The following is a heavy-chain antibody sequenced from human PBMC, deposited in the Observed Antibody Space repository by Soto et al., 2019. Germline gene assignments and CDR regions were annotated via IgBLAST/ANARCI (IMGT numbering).Heavy chain of an antibody. Sequence: PGGSLRLSCAASGFTFSSYAMSWVRQAPGKGLEWVSAISGSGGSTYYADSVKGRFTISRDNSKNTLYLQMNSLRAEDTAVYYCAKDWYSISLLGFYYYGKDVWGQGTTVTVSS. V-gene: IGHV3-23*01. D-gene: IGHD2-21*01. J-gene: IGHJ6*02. CDR1: GFTFSSYA. CDR2: ISGSGGST. CDR3: AKDWYSISLLGFYYYGKDV.